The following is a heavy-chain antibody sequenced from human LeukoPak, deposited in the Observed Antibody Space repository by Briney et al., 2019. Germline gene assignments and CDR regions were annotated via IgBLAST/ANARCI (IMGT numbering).Heavy chain of an antibody. CDR1: GGSFSGYY. CDR2: INHSGST. CDR3: ARGLRFLEWSRGFPPTYYFDY. Sequence: NPSETLSLTCAVYGGSFSGYYWSWIRQPPGKGLEWIGEINHSGSTNYNPSLKSRVTISVDTSKNQFSLKLSSVTAADTAVYYCARGLRFLEWSRGFPPTYYFDYWGQGTLVTVSS. J-gene: IGHJ4*02. D-gene: IGHD3-3*01. V-gene: IGHV4-34*01.